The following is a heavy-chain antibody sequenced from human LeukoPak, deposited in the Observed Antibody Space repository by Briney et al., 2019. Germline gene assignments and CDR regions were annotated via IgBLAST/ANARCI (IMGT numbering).Heavy chain of an antibody. D-gene: IGHD6-13*01. CDR2: ISSAGTT. CDR1: GFTFSSYG. CDR3: ARDLEAANTYYFDY. V-gene: IGHV3-66*01. J-gene: IGHJ4*02. Sequence: GGSLRLSCAASGFTFSSYGMHWVRQAPGKGLEWVSIISSAGTTYYADSMKGRFTISRDNSKNTVYLQVNSLRDEDTAVYYCARDLEAANTYYFDYWGQGTMVTVSS.